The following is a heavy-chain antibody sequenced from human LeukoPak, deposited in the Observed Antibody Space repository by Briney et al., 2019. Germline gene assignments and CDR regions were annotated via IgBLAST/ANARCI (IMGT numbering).Heavy chain of an antibody. J-gene: IGHJ4*02. CDR3: AGEGQKQLVPFDY. CDR2: IYHSGST. D-gene: IGHD6-6*01. Sequence: PSETLSLTCTVSGYSISSGYYWGWIRQPPGKGLEWIGSIYHSGSTYYNPSLKSRVTISVDTSKNQFSLKLSSVTAADTVVYYCAGEGQKQLVPFDYWGQGTLVTVSS. CDR1: GYSISSGYY. V-gene: IGHV4-38-2*02.